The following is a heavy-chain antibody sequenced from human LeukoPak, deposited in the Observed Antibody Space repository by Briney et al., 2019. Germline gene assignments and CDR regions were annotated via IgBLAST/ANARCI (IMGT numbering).Heavy chain of an antibody. J-gene: IGHJ4*02. V-gene: IGHV3-23*01. CDR3: VKDQDVVFGYFDN. CDR2: FSGSGGST. D-gene: IGHD3-3*01. CDR1: GFPFTGFP. Sequence: GGPLRLSCAPSGFPFTGFPMRGAPQTPGGGGGGVSPFSGSGGSTYYADSVKGRFTISRDNSKNTLYLQMNTLRAEDTAVFYCVKDQDVVFGYFDNWGQGTLVTVSS.